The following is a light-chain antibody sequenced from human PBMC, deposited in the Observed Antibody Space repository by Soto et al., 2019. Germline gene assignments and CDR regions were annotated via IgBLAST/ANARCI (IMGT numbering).Light chain of an antibody. CDR3: QRYNNWPLT. CDR1: QGIRND. J-gene: IGKJ4*01. V-gene: IGKV1-17*01. CDR2: AAS. Sequence: DIQMTESPPSLSTTGGDRVTITCRASQGIRNDLGWYQQKPGKAPKLLIYAASSLQSGVPSRFSGSGSGTEFTLTINSLQSEDFAIYYCQRYNNWPLTSAGRAKVDI.